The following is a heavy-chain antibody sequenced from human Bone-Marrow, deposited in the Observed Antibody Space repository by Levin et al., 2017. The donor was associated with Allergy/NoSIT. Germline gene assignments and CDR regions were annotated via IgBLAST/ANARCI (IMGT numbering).Heavy chain of an antibody. J-gene: IGHJ1*01. CDR3: ATEARGEY. V-gene: IGHV3-30*03. Sequence: GESLKISCAASGFSFRTYGMHWVRQAPGKGLEWVAVIPYDGSNKYYADSVKGRFTISRDNSKNTLYLQMNSLRTEDTAVYYCATEARGEYWGQGTLVTVSS. CDR2: IPYDGSNK. CDR1: GFSFRTYG.